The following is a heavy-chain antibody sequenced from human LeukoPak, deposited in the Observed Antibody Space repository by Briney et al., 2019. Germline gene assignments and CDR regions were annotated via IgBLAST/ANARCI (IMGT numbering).Heavy chain of an antibody. Sequence: SETLSLTCTVSGGSISSGSYYWSWIRQPAGKGLEWIGRIYTSGSTNYNPSLKSRVTISVDTSKNQFSLKLSSVTAADTAVYYCARSFRRYYYDSSGYYPLFDYWGQGTLVTVSS. CDR2: IYTSGST. J-gene: IGHJ4*02. CDR3: ARSFRRYYYDSSGYYPLFDY. CDR1: GGSISSGSYY. D-gene: IGHD3-22*01. V-gene: IGHV4-61*02.